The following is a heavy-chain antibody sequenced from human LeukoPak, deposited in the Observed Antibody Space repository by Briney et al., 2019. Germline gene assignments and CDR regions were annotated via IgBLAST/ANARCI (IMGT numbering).Heavy chain of an antibody. CDR2: IYHSGST. CDR1: GGSISSSSYY. D-gene: IGHD4-23*01. Sequence: PSETLSLTCTVSGGSISSSSYYWGWIRQPPGKGLEWIGSIYHSGSTNYNPSLKSQVTISVDTSKNQFSLKLSSVTAADTAVYYCARRSGNSFDYWGQGTLVTVSS. J-gene: IGHJ4*02. CDR3: ARRSGNSFDY. V-gene: IGHV4-39*07.